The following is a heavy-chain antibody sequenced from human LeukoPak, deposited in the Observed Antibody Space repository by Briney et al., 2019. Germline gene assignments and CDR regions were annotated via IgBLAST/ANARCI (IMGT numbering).Heavy chain of an antibody. J-gene: IGHJ4*02. CDR2: ISYDGSNK. Sequence: GGSLRLSCAASGFTFSSYGMHWVRQAPGKGLEWVAVISYDGSNKYYADSVKGRFTISRDNSKNTLYLQMNSLRAEDTAVYYCAKGSGLDYGGDSGGVDYWGQGTLVTVSS. CDR1: GFTFSSYG. D-gene: IGHD4-23*01. V-gene: IGHV3-30*18. CDR3: AKGSGLDYGGDSGGVDY.